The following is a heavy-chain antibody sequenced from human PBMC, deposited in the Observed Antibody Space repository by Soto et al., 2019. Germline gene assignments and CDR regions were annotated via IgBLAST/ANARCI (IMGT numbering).Heavy chain of an antibody. CDR3: ARDGVGGTVFFGYLDY. D-gene: IGHD1-26*01. V-gene: IGHV3-33*01. Sequence: ESGGGVVQPGRSLRLSCAVSEIIFSGYGMHWVRQAPGKGLEWVAVIRFDGSNIHYADSVKGRFTISRDNSKNTLYLQMDSRRAEDTAVYYCARDGVGGTVFFGYLDYWGKGALVTVSS. CDR2: IRFDGSNI. J-gene: IGHJ4*02. CDR1: EIIFSGYG.